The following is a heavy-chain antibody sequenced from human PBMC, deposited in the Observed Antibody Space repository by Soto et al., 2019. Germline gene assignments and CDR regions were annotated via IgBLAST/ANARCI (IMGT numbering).Heavy chain of an antibody. CDR1: GFTFSSYW. Sequence: EVQLVESGGGLVQPGGSLRLSCAASGFTFSSYWMSWVRQAPGKGLEWVANIKQDGSEKYYVDSVKGRFTISRDNAKNSLYLQMNSLRTEDTAVYYCARGSRGAARSRGPSWGLSYYYYYMDVWGKGTTVTVSS. D-gene: IGHD6-6*01. V-gene: IGHV3-7*01. J-gene: IGHJ6*03. CDR3: ARGSRGAARSRGPSWGLSYYYYYMDV. CDR2: IKQDGSEK.